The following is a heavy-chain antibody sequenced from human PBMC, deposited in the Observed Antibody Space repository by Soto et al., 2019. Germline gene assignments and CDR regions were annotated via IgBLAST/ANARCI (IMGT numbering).Heavy chain of an antibody. CDR1: GYTFTSYY. Sequence: ASVKGSFKASGYTFTSYYMHWVRHSPGQGLEWMGIINPSGGSTSYAQKFQGRVTMTRDTSTSTVYMELSSLRSEDTAVYYCAWSPATSRYGMDVWGQGTTVTVSS. CDR3: AWSPATSRYGMDV. D-gene: IGHD2-8*01. J-gene: IGHJ6*02. CDR2: INPSGGST. V-gene: IGHV1-46*01.